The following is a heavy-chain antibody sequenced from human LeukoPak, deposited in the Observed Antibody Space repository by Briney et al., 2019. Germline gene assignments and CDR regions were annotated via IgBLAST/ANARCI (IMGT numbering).Heavy chain of an antibody. Sequence: GGSLRLSCAASGFTFSNYWMHWVRQTPGKGLVWVSHINSYGSITSYADSVKGRFTISRDNSKNTLYLQMNSLRAEDTAVYYCAKRGYYYDSSGYYYFDYWGQGTLVTVSS. V-gene: IGHV3-74*01. D-gene: IGHD3-22*01. J-gene: IGHJ4*02. CDR2: INSYGSIT. CDR3: AKRGYYYDSSGYYYFDY. CDR1: GFTFSNYW.